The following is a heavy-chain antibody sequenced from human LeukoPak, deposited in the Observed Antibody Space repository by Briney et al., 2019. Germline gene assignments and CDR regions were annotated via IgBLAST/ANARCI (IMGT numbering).Heavy chain of an antibody. CDR2: IGVGRGNT. CDR3: ARDFMVRGVIGWFDP. D-gene: IGHD3-10*01. J-gene: IGHJ5*02. CDR1: GFTFTSSA. Sequence: SVKVSCKASGFTFTSSAVQWVRQARGQRLEWIGWIGVGRGNTNYAQKYQERVTITRDLSTSTAYMELSSLRSEDTAVYYCARDFMVRGVIGWFDPWGQGTLVTVSS. V-gene: IGHV1-58*01.